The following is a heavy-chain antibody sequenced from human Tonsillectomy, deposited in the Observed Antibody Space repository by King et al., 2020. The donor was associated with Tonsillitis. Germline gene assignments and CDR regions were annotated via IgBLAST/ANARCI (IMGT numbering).Heavy chain of an antibody. CDR2: IYAGGST. D-gene: IGHD2-2*01. J-gene: IGHJ6*02. CDR3: ARGEVPVALHLYYFHYGLDV. CDR1: GFTVSSSY. Sequence: VQLVESGGGLVQPGGSLRLSCAASGFTVSSSYMTWVRQAPGKGLEWVSLIYAGGSTFYADSVKGRFTISRDNSKNTLYLQMNSLRVEDTAVYYCARGEVPVALHLYYFHYGLDVWGQGTTVTVSS. V-gene: IGHV3-66*01.